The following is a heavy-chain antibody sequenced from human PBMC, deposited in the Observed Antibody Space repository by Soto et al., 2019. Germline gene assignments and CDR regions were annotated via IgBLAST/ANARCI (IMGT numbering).Heavy chain of an antibody. CDR1: GFTFSTYA. CDR3: ASRRAGSGYYFAH. D-gene: IGHD3-22*01. Sequence: QVQLVESGGGVVQPGGSLRLSCVASGFTFSTYAIHWVRQAPGKGLEWVALVSVDGSLEYYADSVKGRSTVSRDNSKSTLYFQMHSLRPEDPAFYSCASRRAGSGYYFAHWGQGTLVTVSS. V-gene: IGHV3-30-3*01. J-gene: IGHJ4*02. CDR2: VSVDGSLE.